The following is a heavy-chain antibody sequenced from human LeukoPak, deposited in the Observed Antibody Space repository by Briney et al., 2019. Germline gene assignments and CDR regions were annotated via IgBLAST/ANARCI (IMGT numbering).Heavy chain of an antibody. CDR2: LIGRSGTA. J-gene: IGHJ4*02. CDR3: VKGAWCDF. Sequence: GVSLRLACAASGFPCSSVDMSWVRQSPGKGLEWVSDLIGRSGTAFYADSVEGRFTISRDNSKNTLYLQLNSLRAEDTAVYYCVKGAWCDFWGQGTLVTVSS. V-gene: IGHV3-23*01. D-gene: IGHD2-8*02. CDR1: GFPCSSVD.